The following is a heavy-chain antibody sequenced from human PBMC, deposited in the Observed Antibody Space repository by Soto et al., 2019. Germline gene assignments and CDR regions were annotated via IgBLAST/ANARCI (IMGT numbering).Heavy chain of an antibody. J-gene: IGHJ4*02. CDR3: TRAYIGFWFIDY. Sequence: PGGSLRLSCADSGFTFSSYWMSWVRQAPGKGLEWVANIKQDGNEKYYVDSVKGRFTISRDNAKNSLFLQMSSLRDEDTAVYYCTRAYIGFWFIDYWGQGALVTVSS. CDR2: IKQDGNEK. V-gene: IGHV3-7*02. CDR1: GFTFSSYW. D-gene: IGHD3-10*01.